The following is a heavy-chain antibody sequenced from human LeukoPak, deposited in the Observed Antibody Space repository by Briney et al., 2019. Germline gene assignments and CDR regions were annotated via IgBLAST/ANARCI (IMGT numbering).Heavy chain of an antibody. CDR2: IKQGGSAK. CDR1: GFTFSSYW. J-gene: IGHJ6*03. CDR3: ARDLIYYYMDV. V-gene: IGHV3-7*01. Sequence: PGGSLRLSCAASGFTFSSYWMSWVRQAPGKGLEWVANIKQGGSAKYYVDSVKGRFTISRDNAKNPLYLQMNSLRAEDTAVYYCARDLIYYYMDVWGKGTTVTVSS. D-gene: IGHD3-16*01.